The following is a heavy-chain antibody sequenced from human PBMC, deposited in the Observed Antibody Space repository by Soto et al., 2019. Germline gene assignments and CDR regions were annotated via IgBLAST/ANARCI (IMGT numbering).Heavy chain of an antibody. V-gene: IGHV1-69*01. D-gene: IGHD2-2*01. Sequence: QVQLVQSGAEVKKPGSSVKVSCKASGGTFSSYAINWVRQAPGQGLEWMGGIIPVFGITHHAQKFQGRVSITADESTSTAYMELSSLRSEDTAVYYCARARGAAHAPLDYWGQGTLVTVSS. J-gene: IGHJ4*02. CDR1: GGTFSSYA. CDR3: ARARGAAHAPLDY. CDR2: IIPVFGIT.